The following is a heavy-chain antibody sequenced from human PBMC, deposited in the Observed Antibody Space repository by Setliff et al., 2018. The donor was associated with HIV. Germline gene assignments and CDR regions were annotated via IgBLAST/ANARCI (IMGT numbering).Heavy chain of an antibody. V-gene: IGHV3-30*04. D-gene: IGHD3-10*01. CDR1: GFTFSSYA. Sequence: SGFTFSSYAMHWVRQAPGKGLEWVAVISCDGSNKYYVDSVKGRFTISRDNAKNSLYLQMNSLRAEDTAVYYCASVLRYYGSGSYPFGYWGQGTLVTVSS. CDR2: ISCDGSNK. CDR3: ASVLRYYGSGSYPFGY. J-gene: IGHJ4*02.